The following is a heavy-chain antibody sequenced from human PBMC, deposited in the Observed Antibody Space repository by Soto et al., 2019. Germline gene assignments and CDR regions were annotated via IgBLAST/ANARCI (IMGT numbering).Heavy chain of an antibody. V-gene: IGHV3-23*01. Sequence: EVQLLESGGGLVQPGVSLRLSCAASGFTFSNFAMFWVRQAPGKGLEWVSSISRTGGAAHYADSVNGRFTISRDNSKNTLFRQMDRLRAEDTAVYYCAKAYDYIWGSYSRELDYWGQGTLVTVSS. CDR2: ISRTGGAA. D-gene: IGHD3-16*01. CDR3: AKAYDYIWGSYSRELDY. J-gene: IGHJ4*02. CDR1: GFTFSNFA.